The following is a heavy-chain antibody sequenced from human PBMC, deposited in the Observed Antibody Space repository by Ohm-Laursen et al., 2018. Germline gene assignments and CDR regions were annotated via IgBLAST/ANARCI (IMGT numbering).Heavy chain of an antibody. V-gene: IGHV3-9*01. CDR2: ISWNSGSI. CDR3: AKAYYDSDAFDI. Sequence: SLRLSCAASGFTFSNYAMHWVRQAPGKGLEWVSGISWNSGSIGYADSVKGRFTISRDNAKNSLYLQMNSLRAEDTALYYCAKAYYDSDAFDIWGQGTMVTVSS. CDR1: GFTFSNYA. J-gene: IGHJ3*02. D-gene: IGHD3-22*01.